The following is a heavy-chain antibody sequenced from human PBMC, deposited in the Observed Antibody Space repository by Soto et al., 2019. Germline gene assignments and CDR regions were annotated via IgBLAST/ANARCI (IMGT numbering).Heavy chain of an antibody. CDR1: GFSLSNARMG. CDR3: ARINFGIPAAILRWFDP. V-gene: IGHV2-26*01. Sequence: SGPTLVNPTDTLTLTCTVSGFSLSNARMGVSWIRQSPGKALEWLAHIFSNDETSYSTTLKNRLTISKDTSNSQVVLTMTNMDPVDTATYYCARINFGIPAAILRWFDPWGQGTLVTVSS. J-gene: IGHJ5*02. D-gene: IGHD2-2*01. CDR2: IFSNDET.